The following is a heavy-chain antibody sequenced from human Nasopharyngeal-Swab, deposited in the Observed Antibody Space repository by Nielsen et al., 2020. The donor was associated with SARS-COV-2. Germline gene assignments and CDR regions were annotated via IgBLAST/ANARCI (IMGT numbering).Heavy chain of an antibody. V-gene: IGHV3-23*01. Sequence: WIRQPPGEGLEWVSGIRGSGGSTYYADTVKGRFTISRDNSKNTLYLQMNSLRAEDTAVYYCAKGVVMITFGGIIIPRDYYHMDVWGKGTTVTVSS. CDR3: AKGVVMITFGGIIIPRDYYHMDV. D-gene: IGHD3-16*02. J-gene: IGHJ6*03. CDR2: IRGSGGST.